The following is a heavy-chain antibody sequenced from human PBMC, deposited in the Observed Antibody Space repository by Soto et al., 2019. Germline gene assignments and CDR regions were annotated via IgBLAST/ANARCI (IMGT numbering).Heavy chain of an antibody. V-gene: IGHV3-64*01. CDR3: ARQWLDSYYFDY. CDR1: GFTFISYA. CDR2: ISSNGGST. J-gene: IGHJ4*02. Sequence: PGGSMRVSCAAAGFTFISYAMHWVRQAPGKGLEYVSAISSNGGSTYYANSVKGRFTISRDNSKNTLYLQMGSLRAEDMAVYYCARQWLDSYYFDYWGQGTLVTVSS. D-gene: IGHD6-19*01.